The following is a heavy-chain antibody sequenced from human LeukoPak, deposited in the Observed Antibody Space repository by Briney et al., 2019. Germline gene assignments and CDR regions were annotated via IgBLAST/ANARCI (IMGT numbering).Heavy chain of an antibody. J-gene: IGHJ3*02. CDR2: MNPNSDNT. Sequence: ASVKVSCKASGYTFTSYDINWVRQATGQGLEWMGWMNPNSDNTGYAQKFQGRVTMTRSTSISTAYMELSSLGSDDTAVYYCARTNDDGDAFDIWGQGTMVTVSS. CDR3: ARTNDDGDAFDI. D-gene: IGHD3-16*01. V-gene: IGHV1-8*01. CDR1: GYTFTSYD.